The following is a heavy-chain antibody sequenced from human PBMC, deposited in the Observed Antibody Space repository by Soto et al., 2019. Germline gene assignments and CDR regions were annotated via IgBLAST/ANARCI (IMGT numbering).Heavy chain of an antibody. CDR2: IYYSGST. V-gene: IGHV4-39*01. J-gene: IGHJ5*02. CDR3: ARGWEQLEDNWFDP. Sequence: SETLSLTCTVSGGSISSSSYYWGWIRQPPGKGLEWIGSIYYSGSTYYNPSLKSRVTISVDTSKNQFSLKLSSVTAADTAVYYCARGWEQLEDNWFDPWGQGTLVTVSS. CDR1: GGSISSSSYY. D-gene: IGHD6-6*01.